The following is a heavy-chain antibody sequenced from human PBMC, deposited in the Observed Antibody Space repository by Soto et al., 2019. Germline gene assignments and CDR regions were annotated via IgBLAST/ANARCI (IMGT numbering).Heavy chain of an antibody. D-gene: IGHD2-15*01. Sequence: EVQLLESGGGLVQPGGSLRLSCAASGFTFSSYAMSWVRQAPGKGLEWVSGISDSGGSTYYADSVKGRFTISRDNSKNTLYLQMNSLRAEDKAVYYCANGCGGTCYSRIHYWGQGTLVTVSS. CDR2: ISDSGGST. CDR3: ANGCGGTCYSRIHY. V-gene: IGHV3-23*01. CDR1: GFTFSSYA. J-gene: IGHJ4*02.